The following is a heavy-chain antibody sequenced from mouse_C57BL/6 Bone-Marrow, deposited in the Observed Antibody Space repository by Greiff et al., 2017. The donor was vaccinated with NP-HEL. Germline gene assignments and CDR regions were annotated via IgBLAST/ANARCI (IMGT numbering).Heavy chain of an antibody. J-gene: IGHJ3*01. D-gene: IGHD4-1*01. CDR1: GFTFSSYT. CDR3: ARQGLGRFAY. V-gene: IGHV5-9*01. CDR2: ISGGGGNT. Sequence: EVKLVESGGGLVKPGGSLKLSCAASGFTFSSYTMSWVRQTPEKRLGWVATISGGGGNTYYPDSVKGRFTISRDNAKNTLYLQMSSLRSEDTALYYCARQGLGRFAYWGQGTLVTVSA.